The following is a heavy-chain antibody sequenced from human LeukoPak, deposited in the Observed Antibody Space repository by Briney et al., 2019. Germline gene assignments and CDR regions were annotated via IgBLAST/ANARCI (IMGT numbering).Heavy chain of an antibody. CDR1: GYSFTGYF. CDR3: ARGEQQLANFDY. J-gene: IGHJ4*02. Sequence: SVKVSCKASGYSFTGYFMQWVRQAPGQGLEWMGGIIPIFGTANYAQKFQGRVTITADESTSTAYMELSSLRSEDTAVYYCARGEQQLANFDYWGQGTLVTVSS. V-gene: IGHV1-69*13. CDR2: IIPIFGTA. D-gene: IGHD6-13*01.